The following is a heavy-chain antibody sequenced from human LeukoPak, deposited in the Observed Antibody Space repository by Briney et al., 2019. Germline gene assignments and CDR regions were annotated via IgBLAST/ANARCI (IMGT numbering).Heavy chain of an antibody. V-gene: IGHV4-59*01. J-gene: IGHJ4*02. CDR2: IYYTGST. Sequence: SETLSLTCTVSGASISNYYWSWLRQPPGKGLEWFGYIYYTGSTNYNPSLKSRVTLSVDTSKNQFSLKLSSVTAADTAVYYCAGGGDSGGYYYPMFDYWGQGTLVTVSS. D-gene: IGHD3-22*01. CDR3: AGGGDSGGYYYPMFDY. CDR1: GASISNYY.